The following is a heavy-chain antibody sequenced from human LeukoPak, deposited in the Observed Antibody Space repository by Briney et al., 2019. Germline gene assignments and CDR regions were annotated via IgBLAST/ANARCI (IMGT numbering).Heavy chain of an antibody. CDR3: VRDRTEYSDSYFDY. J-gene: IGHJ4*02. CDR1: GFTFSNYW. V-gene: IGHV3-48*04. D-gene: IGHD6-6*01. Sequence: GGSLRLSCAASGFTFSNYWMHWVRQAPGKGLEWISYISSGGSVIYYADSVKGRFTISRDNAKNSLYLQMSSLRADDTAVYYCVRDRTEYSDSYFDYWGQGTLVTVSS. CDR2: ISSGGSVI.